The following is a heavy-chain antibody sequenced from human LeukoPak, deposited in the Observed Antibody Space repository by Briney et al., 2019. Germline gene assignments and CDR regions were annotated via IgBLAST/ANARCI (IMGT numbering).Heavy chain of an antibody. V-gene: IGHV4-34*01. CDR3: ASLRPPAATTSFDY. D-gene: IGHD6-25*01. Sequence: PSETLSLTCAVYGGSFSGYYWSWIRQPPGKGLEWIGEINHSGSTNYNPSLKSRVTISVDTSKNQFSLKLSPVTAADTAVYYCASLRPPAATTSFDYWGQGTLVTVSS. CDR1: GGSFSGYY. J-gene: IGHJ4*02. CDR2: INHSGST.